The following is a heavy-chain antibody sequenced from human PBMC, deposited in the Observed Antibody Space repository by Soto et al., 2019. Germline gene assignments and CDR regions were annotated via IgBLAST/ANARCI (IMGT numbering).Heavy chain of an antibody. V-gene: IGHV1-18*01. CDR1: GYTFTSYG. CDR3: AREGFMTTVTRLLSQRGFDP. J-gene: IGHJ5*02. CDR2: ISAYNGNT. D-gene: IGHD4-17*01. Sequence: ASVKVSCKASGYTFTSYGISWVRQAPGQGLEWMGWISAYNGNTNYAQKLQGRVTMTTDTSTSTAYMELRSLRSDDTVVYYLAREGFMTTVTRLLSQRGFDPWGQGTLVTVSS.